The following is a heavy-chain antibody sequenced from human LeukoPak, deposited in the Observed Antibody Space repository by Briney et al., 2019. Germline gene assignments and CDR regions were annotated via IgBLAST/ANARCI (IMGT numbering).Heavy chain of an antibody. CDR1: GFTFSTYS. CDR3: ARRITISGVGYYMDV. Sequence: PGGSLRLSCAASGFTFSTYSMNWVRQAPGKGLEWVSYISSSSNTIYYADSVKGRFTISRGSAWNSLYLQMNSLRAEDTAVYYCARRITISGVGYYMDVWGKGTTVTVSS. J-gene: IGHJ6*03. CDR2: ISSSSNTI. D-gene: IGHD3-3*01. V-gene: IGHV3-48*01.